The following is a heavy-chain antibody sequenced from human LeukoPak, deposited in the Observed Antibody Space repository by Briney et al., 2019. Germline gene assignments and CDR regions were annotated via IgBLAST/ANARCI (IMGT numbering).Heavy chain of an antibody. CDR2: ISTYNGNT. Sequence: ASVKVSCKASGYTFTRYGINWVRQAPGQGLEWMAWISTYNGNTKYAQKFQGRVTMTEDTSTDTAYMELSSLRSEDTAVYYCATVMITMVRGVIVNYFDYWGQGTLVTVSS. V-gene: IGHV1-18*01. J-gene: IGHJ4*02. D-gene: IGHD3-10*01. CDR3: ATVMITMVRGVIVNYFDY. CDR1: GYTFTRYG.